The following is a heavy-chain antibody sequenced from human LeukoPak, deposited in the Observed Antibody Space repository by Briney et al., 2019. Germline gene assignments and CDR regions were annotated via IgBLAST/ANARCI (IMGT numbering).Heavy chain of an antibody. D-gene: IGHD3-22*01. V-gene: IGHV3-33*01. CDR1: GFTFSSYG. CDR3: VRAAYDSSGYFDY. CDR2: IWYDGSNK. J-gene: IGHJ4*02. Sequence: AGGSLRLSCAASGFTFSSYGMHWVRQAPGKGLEWVAVIWYDGSNKYYADSVKGRFTISRDNSKNTLYLQMNSLRAEDTAVYYCVRAAYDSSGYFDYWGQGTLVTVSS.